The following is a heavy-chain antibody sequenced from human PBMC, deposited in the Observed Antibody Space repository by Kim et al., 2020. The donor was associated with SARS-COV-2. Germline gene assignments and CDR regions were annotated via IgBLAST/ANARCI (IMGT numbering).Heavy chain of an antibody. J-gene: IGHJ4*02. CDR3: ARVGGHTSMDY. Sequence: GGSLRLSCAASGFTFSSYEMNWVRQAPGKGLEWVSYISSSGSTIYYADSMKGRFAVSRDNAKNSLYLQMNSLRAEDTAVYHCARVGGHTSMDYWGQGTLVTVSS. CDR1: GFTFSSYE. D-gene: IGHD5-18*01. V-gene: IGHV3-48*03. CDR2: ISSSGSTI.